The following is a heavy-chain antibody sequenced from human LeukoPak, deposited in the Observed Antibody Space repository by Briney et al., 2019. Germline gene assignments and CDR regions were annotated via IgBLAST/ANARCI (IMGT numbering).Heavy chain of an antibody. CDR2: INPNSGGT. Sequence: GASVKVSCKASGYTFTGYSMHWVRQAPGQGLEWMGWINPNSGGTNYEQKFQGRVTMTRDTSISTAYMELSRLRSDDTAVYYCARVLWFGENGPFDYWGQGTLVTVSS. CDR3: ARVLWFGENGPFDY. D-gene: IGHD3-10*01. CDR1: GYTFTGYS. J-gene: IGHJ4*02. V-gene: IGHV1-2*02.